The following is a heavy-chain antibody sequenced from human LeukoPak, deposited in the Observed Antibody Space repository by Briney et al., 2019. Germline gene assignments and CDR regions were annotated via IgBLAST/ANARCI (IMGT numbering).Heavy chain of an antibody. CDR3: AAEIAARPA. CDR2: IIPIFGTA. V-gene: IGHV1-69*05. D-gene: IGHD6-6*01. CDR1: GGTFISYA. Sequence: SVKVSCKASGGTFISYAISWVRQAPGQGLEWMVGIIPIFGTANYAQKFQGRVTITTDESTSTAYMELSSLRSEDTAVYYCAAEIAARPAWGQGTLVTVSS. J-gene: IGHJ5*02.